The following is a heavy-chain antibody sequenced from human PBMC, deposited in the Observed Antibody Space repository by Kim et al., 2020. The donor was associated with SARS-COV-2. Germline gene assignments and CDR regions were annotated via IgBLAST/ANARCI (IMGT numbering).Heavy chain of an antibody. CDR1: GFTFDIYA. J-gene: IGHJ6*02. CDR3: AKMVMIDDYNYDYYYGMDV. D-gene: IGHD4-4*01. Sequence: GGSLRLSCVASGFTFDIYAMSWVRQAPGKGLEWVAVISGGGINKFYADAVRGRFTISRDNSKNTLYLQMNRLRDEDTALYYCAKMVMIDDYNYDYYYGMDVWGHGTTGTVSS. CDR2: ISGGGINK. V-gene: IGHV3-23*01.